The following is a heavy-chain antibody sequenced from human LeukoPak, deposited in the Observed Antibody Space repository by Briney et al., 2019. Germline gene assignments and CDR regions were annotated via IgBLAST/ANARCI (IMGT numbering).Heavy chain of an antibody. CDR2: IYTSGSP. Sequence: SGTLSLTCTVSGGSLSSYDWSWIRQPAGKGLEWIGRIYTSGSPNYNPSLKSRVTMSVDTSKKQFSLKLRSVTAADTAVYYCARDSGTTGEVKFDPWGQGTLVTVSS. CDR1: GGSLSSYD. V-gene: IGHV4-4*07. CDR3: ARDSGTTGEVKFDP. J-gene: IGHJ5*02. D-gene: IGHD3-10*01.